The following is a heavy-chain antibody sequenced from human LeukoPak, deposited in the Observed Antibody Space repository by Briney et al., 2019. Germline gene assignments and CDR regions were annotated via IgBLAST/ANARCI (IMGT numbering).Heavy chain of an antibody. D-gene: IGHD6-19*01. CDR3: AGSGWSLDY. CDR1: GGSISGYY. J-gene: IGHJ4*02. V-gene: IGHV4-59*01. Sequence: SETLSLTCTVSGGSISGYYWSWIRQPPGKGLEWIGYIYYSGSTNYNPSLKSRVTISVDTSKNQFSLKLSSVTAADTAVYYCAGSGWSLDYWGQGTLVTVSS. CDR2: IYYSGST.